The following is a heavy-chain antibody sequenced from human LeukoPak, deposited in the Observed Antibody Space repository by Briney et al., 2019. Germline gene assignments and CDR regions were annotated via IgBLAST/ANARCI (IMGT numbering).Heavy chain of an antibody. V-gene: IGHV4-30-4*02. CDR3: ARAPHYDFWSGYYLIGAFDI. J-gene: IGHJ3*02. D-gene: IGHD3-3*01. Sequence: SETLSLTCTVSGGSISSGDYYWSWIRQPPGKGLEWIGYIYYSGSTYYNPSLKSRVTISVDTSKNQFSLKLSSVTAADTAVYYCARAPHYDFWSGYYLIGAFDIWGQGTMVTVSS. CDR2: IYYSGST. CDR1: GGSISSGDYY.